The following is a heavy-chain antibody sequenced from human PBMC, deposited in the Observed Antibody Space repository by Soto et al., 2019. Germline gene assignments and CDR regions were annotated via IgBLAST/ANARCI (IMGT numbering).Heavy chain of an antibody. CDR3: ARAPLPTLYYYDSSGYSGEIDY. D-gene: IGHD3-22*01. CDR1: GYTFTSYG. CDR2: ISAYNGNT. J-gene: IGHJ4*02. Sequence: QVQLVQSGAEVKKPGASVKVSCKASGYTFTSYGISWVRQAPGQGLEWMGWISAYNGNTNYAQKLQGRVTMTTDTSTSTAYMELRSLRSDDTAVYYCARAPLPTLYYYDSSGYSGEIDYWGQGTLVTVSS. V-gene: IGHV1-18*01.